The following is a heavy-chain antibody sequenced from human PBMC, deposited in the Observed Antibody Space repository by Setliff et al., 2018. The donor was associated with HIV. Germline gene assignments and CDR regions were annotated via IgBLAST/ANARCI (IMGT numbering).Heavy chain of an antibody. CDR2: IYTSGST. Sequence: SETLSLTCTVSGGSISSGSYYWSWIRQPAGKGLEWIGRIYTSGSTNYNPSLKSRVTISVDTSKNQFSLKLSSVTAADTAVYYCARPRGRWQLVIYYWGQGTLVTVSS. J-gene: IGHJ4*02. V-gene: IGHV4-61*02. CDR1: GGSISSGSYY. CDR3: ARPRGRWQLVIYY. D-gene: IGHD6-6*01.